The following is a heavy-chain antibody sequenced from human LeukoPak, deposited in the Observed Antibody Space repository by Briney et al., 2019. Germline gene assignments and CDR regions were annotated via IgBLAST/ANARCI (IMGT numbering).Heavy chain of an antibody. D-gene: IGHD4-17*01. CDR3: ARLGYGDYGCGPFDY. J-gene: IGHJ4*02. CDR1: GFTFSSYW. Sequence: GGSLRLSCAASGFTFSSYWMHWVRQAPGKGLVWVSRISSDGSSTSYADSVKGRFTISRDNAKNTLYLQMNSLRAEDTAVYYCARLGYGDYGCGPFDYWGQGTLVTVSS. CDR2: ISSDGSST. V-gene: IGHV3-74*01.